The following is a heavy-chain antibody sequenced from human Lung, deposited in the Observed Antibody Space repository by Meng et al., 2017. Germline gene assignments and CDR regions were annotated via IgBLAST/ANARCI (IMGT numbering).Heavy chain of an antibody. V-gene: IGHV3-30*09. Sequence: GESLKISCAASGFTFSSYAMHWVRQAPGKGLEWVAVISYDGSNKYYADSVKGRFAISRDNSENTLYLQMKSLRTVDTAVYYCARDSSWCYLLHAFDIWGQATMVTVSS. CDR2: ISYDGSNK. J-gene: IGHJ3*02. D-gene: IGHD3-10*01. CDR1: GFTFSSYA. CDR3: ARDSSWCYLLHAFDI.